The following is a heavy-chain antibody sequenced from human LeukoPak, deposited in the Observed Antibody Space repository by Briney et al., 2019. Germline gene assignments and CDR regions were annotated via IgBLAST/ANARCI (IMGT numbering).Heavy chain of an antibody. J-gene: IGHJ3*02. V-gene: IGHV4-61*02. CDR2: IYTSGST. CDR3: ARFRQYQLHAFDI. CDR1: SDSISSGSYY. Sequence: KASETLSLTCSVSSDSISSGSYYWSWIRQPAGKGLEWIGRIYTSGSTNYNPSLKSRVTISVDTSKNQFSLKLSSVTAADTAVYYCARFRQYQLHAFDIWGQGTMVTVSS. D-gene: IGHD2-2*01.